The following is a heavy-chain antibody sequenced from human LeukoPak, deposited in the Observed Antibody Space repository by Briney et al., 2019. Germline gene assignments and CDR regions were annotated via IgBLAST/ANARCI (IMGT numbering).Heavy chain of an antibody. CDR2: IYPGDSDT. J-gene: IGHJ6*02. V-gene: IGHV5-51*01. CDR1: GYNFANSW. D-gene: IGHD3-16*02. CDR3: ARAGGGNIVWAYYYYGMDV. Sequence: HGESLKISCEGSGYNFANSWIGWVRQMPGKGLEWMGIIYPGDSDTRYSPSFQGQVTISADKSISTAYLQWSSLKASDTAMYYCARAGGGNIVWAYYYYGMDVWGQGTTVTVSS.